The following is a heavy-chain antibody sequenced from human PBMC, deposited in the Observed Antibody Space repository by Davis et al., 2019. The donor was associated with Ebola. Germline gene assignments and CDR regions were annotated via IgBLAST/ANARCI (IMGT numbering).Heavy chain of an antibody. J-gene: IGHJ4*02. CDR3: ARDQWGGSYFY. D-gene: IGHD1-26*01. V-gene: IGHV1-69*06. CDR1: GYTFTSYG. CDR2: IIPIFGTA. Sequence: SVKVSCKASGYTFTSYGINWVRQAPGQGLEWMGGIIPIFGTANYAQKFQGRVTITADKSTSTAYMELSSLRSEDTAVYYCARDQWGGSYFYWGQGTLVTVSS.